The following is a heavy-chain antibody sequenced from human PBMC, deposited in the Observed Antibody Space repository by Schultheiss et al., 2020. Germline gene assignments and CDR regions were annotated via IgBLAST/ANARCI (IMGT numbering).Heavy chain of an antibody. CDR3: AKDRIAAALDY. J-gene: IGHJ4*02. V-gene: IGHV3-30*18. D-gene: IGHD6-13*01. CDR2: ISYDGSNK. Sequence: GGSLRLSCAASGFTFSSYGMHWVRQAPGKGLEWVAVISYDGSNKYYADSVKGRFTISRDNSKNTLYLQMKSLRAEDTAVYYCAKDRIAAALDYWGQGTLVTGSS. CDR1: GFTFSSYG.